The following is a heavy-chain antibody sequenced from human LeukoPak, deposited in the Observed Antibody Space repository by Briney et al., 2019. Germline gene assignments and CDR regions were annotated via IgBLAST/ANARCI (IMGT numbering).Heavy chain of an antibody. D-gene: IGHD3-22*01. CDR2: ISGSGGST. CDR3: ASRGDYYDSSGYRTTPFGY. CDR1: GFTFSSYA. V-gene: IGHV3-23*01. Sequence: GGSLRLSCAASGFTFSSYAMSWVRQAPGKGLEWVSAISGSGGSTYYADSVKGRFTISRDNSKNTLYLQMNSLRAEDTAVYYCASRGDYYDSSGYRTTPFGYWGQGTLVTVSS. J-gene: IGHJ4*02.